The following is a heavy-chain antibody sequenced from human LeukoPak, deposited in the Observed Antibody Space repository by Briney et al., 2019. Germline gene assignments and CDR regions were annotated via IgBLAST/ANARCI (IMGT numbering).Heavy chain of an antibody. D-gene: IGHD3-9*01. CDR2: ISSYNGNT. CDR1: GYTFTSYG. V-gene: IGHV1-18*01. Sequence: EASVKVSCKASGYTFTSYGISWVRQAPGQGLEWMGWISSYNGNTNYAQKLQGRATMTTDTSTSTAYMELRSLRSDDTAVYYCARGSFPSDDILTGPFDNWGQGTLVTVSP. CDR3: ARGSFPSDDILTGPFDN. J-gene: IGHJ4*02.